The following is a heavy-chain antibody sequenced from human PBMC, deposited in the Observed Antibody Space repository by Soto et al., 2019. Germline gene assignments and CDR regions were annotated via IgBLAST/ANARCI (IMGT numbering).Heavy chain of an antibody. CDR1: GFTFSSYA. Sequence: GGSLRLSCAASGFTFSSYAMSWVRQAPGKGLEWVSAISGSGGSTYYADSVKGRFTISRDNSKNTLYLQMNSLRAEDTAVYYCAFAPQLWPFLSNIDFDYWGQGTLVTVSS. V-gene: IGHV3-23*01. J-gene: IGHJ4*02. CDR3: AFAPQLWPFLSNIDFDY. CDR2: ISGSGGST. D-gene: IGHD5-18*01.